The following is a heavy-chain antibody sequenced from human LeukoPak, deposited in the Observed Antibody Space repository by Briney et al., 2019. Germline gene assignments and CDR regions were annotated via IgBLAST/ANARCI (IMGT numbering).Heavy chain of an antibody. CDR3: AKDLGLTRRPGYFDY. J-gene: IGHJ4*02. V-gene: IGHV3-9*01. CDR2: ISWNSGSI. CDR1: GFTISGYW. Sequence: PGGSRRLSCAASGFTISGYWMSWVRQSPGKGLEWVSGISWNSGSIGYADSVKGRFTISRDNAKNSLYLQMNSLRAEDTALYYCAKDLGLTRRPGYFDYWGQGTLVTVSS. D-gene: IGHD3-10*01.